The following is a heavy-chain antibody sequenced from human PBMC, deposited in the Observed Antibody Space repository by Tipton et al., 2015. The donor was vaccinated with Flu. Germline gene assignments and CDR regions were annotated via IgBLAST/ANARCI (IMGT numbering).Heavy chain of an antibody. CDR2: IYYTGST. J-gene: IGHJ4*02. CDR1: GGSISSYY. D-gene: IGHD1-1*01. V-gene: IGHV4-59*08. CDR3: ARQSTGSRFDY. Sequence: LRLSCTVSGGSISSYYWSWIRQPPGERLEWIGYIYYTGSTNYNPSLKSRVTISLDTSKNQFSLNLSPVTAADTAVYYCARQSTGSRFDYWGQGTLVTVSS.